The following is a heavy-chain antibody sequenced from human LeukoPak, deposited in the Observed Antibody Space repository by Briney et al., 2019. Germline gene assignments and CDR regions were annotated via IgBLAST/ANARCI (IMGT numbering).Heavy chain of an antibody. Sequence: PGGSLRLSCVASGFTFSDYYMSWIRQAPGKGLEWVSYISGSGSAIYYADSVKGRFTISRDNAKNSLHLQVNSLRAEDTAVYYCARDSVPYYYGSGSYPDYWGQGTLVTVSS. CDR2: ISGSGSAI. J-gene: IGHJ4*02. D-gene: IGHD3-10*01. CDR1: GFTFSDYY. CDR3: ARDSVPYYYGSGSYPDY. V-gene: IGHV3-11*01.